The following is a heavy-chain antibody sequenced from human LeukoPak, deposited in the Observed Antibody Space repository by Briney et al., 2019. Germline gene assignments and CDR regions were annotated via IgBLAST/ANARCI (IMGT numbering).Heavy chain of an antibody. V-gene: IGHV3-74*01. D-gene: IGHD5-24*01. CDR1: GFTFSSYW. CDR3: ARDHKGGDGADAFDI. Sequence: GGFLRLSCAASGFTFSSYWMHWVRQAPGKGLVWVSRINSDGSSTSYADSVKGRFTISRDNAKNSLYLQMNSLRADDTAFYYCARDHKGGDGADAFDIWGHGTMVTVSS. CDR2: INSDGSST. J-gene: IGHJ3*02.